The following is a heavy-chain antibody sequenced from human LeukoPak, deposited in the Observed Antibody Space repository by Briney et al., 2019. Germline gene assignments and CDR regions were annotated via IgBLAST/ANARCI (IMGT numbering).Heavy chain of an antibody. CDR3: AREVSRWPYYFDY. CDR2: IYYSGST. D-gene: IGHD4-23*01. Sequence: SETLSLTCTVSGGSISSYYWSWVRQPPGKGLEWIGYIYYSGSTNYNPSLKSRVTISVDTSKNQFSLKLSSVTAADTAVYYCAREVSRWPYYFDYWGQGTLVTVSS. CDR1: GGSISSYY. V-gene: IGHV4-59*12. J-gene: IGHJ4*02.